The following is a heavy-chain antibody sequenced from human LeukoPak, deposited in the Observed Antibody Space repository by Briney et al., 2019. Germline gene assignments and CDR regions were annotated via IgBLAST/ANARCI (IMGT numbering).Heavy chain of an antibody. Sequence: PSETLSLTCTASSGSISSYYWSWLRQPPGKGLVWIRYIYYSGSTNYNPSLKSRVTISVDTSKNQFSLKLSSVTAADTAVYYCARDPGGYYDSSGYYSHVGYFDYWGQGTLVTVSS. CDR1: SGSISSYY. CDR3: ARDPGGYYDSSGYYSHVGYFDY. CDR2: IYYSGST. D-gene: IGHD3-22*01. J-gene: IGHJ4*02. V-gene: IGHV4-59*01.